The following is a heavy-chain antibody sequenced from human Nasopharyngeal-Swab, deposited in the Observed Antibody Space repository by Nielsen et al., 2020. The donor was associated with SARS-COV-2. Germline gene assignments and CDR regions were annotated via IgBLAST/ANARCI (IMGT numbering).Heavy chain of an antibody. CDR1: GYIFIGYY. J-gene: IGHJ4*02. CDR3: VKDGQPPGP. CDR2: INPNTGDT. Sequence: ASVKVSCKASGYIFIGYYMHWVRQAPGQGLEWMGRINPNTGDTNYAQKFQGRVSMTWDTALTTVYMELTGLRSDDTAVYFCVKDGQPPGPWGQGTLVTVSS. V-gene: IGHV1-2*06. D-gene: IGHD3/OR15-3a*01.